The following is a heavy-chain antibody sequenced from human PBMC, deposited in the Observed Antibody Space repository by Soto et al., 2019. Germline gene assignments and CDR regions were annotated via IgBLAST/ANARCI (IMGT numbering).Heavy chain of an antibody. CDR1: GGSISSFH. D-gene: IGHD1-26*01. CDR2: ISNSGST. Sequence: TLSLTCTVSGGSISSFHWSWIRQPPGKGLEWIGFISNSGSTNYNPSLKSRVTISLDTSKNQFSLKLSSVSAADTAVYYCARGVVGASTGFQHWGQGTLVTV. CDR3: ARGVVGASTGFQH. J-gene: IGHJ1*01. V-gene: IGHV4-59*01.